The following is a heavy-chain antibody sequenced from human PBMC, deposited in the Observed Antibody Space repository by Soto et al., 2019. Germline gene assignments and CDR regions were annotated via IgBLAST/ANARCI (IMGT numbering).Heavy chain of an antibody. D-gene: IGHD4-4*01. V-gene: IGHV4-34*01. Sequence: QVQLQQWGAGLLKPSETLSLTCAVYGGSFSGYYWSWIRQPPGKGLEWIGEINHSGSTNYNPALKSRVTISVDTSKNQFSLKLSSVTAADTAVYYCARGYYSNCDWFDPWGQGTLVTVSS. J-gene: IGHJ5*02. CDR3: ARGYYSNCDWFDP. CDR1: GGSFSGYY. CDR2: INHSGST.